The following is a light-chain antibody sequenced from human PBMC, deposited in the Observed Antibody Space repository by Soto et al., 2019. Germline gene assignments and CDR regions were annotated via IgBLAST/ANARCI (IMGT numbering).Light chain of an antibody. Sequence: DGVLTPSPASLAVSLGARSTINCKSSQSVLSSSNNKNYLAWYQQKLGQPPKLLIYWASTRESGVPDRFSGSGSGTDFSLTISSLQAEDVAAYYCHQYYSTPWTFGRGTKVDIK. CDR1: QSVLSSSNNKNY. J-gene: IGKJ1*01. CDR2: WAS. V-gene: IGKV4-1*01. CDR3: HQYYSTPWT.